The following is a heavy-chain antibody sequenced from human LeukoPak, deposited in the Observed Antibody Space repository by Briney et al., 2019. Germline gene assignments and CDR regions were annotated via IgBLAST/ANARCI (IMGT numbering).Heavy chain of an antibody. CDR1: GGSISSYY. J-gene: IGHJ3*02. D-gene: IGHD3-22*01. CDR3: ARVAYYYDSSGYLGAFDI. CDR2: IYYSGST. V-gene: IGHV4-59*01. Sequence: SETLSLTCTVSGGSISSYYWSWIRQPPGKGLEWIGYIYYSGSTNYNPSPKSRVTISVDTSKNQFSLKLSSVTAADTAVYYCARVAYYYDSSGYLGAFDIWGQGTMVTVSS.